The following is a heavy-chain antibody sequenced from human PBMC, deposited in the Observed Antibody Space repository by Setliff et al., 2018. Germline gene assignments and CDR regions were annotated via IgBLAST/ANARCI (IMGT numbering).Heavy chain of an antibody. V-gene: IGHV1-3*01. CDR1: GYTFTSYA. J-gene: IGHJ3*02. CDR2: INAGNSNT. D-gene: IGHD3-22*01. CDR3: ASRSTNYYDSSGYYDAFDI. Sequence: ASVKVSCKASGYTFTSYAMHWVRQAPGQRLEWMGWINAGNSNTKYSQKFQGRVTITRDTSASTAYMELSSLRSEDTAVYYCASRSTNYYDSSGYYDAFDIWGQGTMVTVSS.